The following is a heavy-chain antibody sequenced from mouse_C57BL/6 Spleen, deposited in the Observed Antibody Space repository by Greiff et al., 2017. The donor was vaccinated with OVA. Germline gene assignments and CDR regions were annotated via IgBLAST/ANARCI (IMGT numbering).Heavy chain of an antibody. CDR1: GFTFSSYA. V-gene: IGHV5-9-1*02. J-gene: IGHJ3*01. CDR2: ISSGGDYI. CDR3: TIWLRAWFAY. D-gene: IGHD2-2*01. Sequence: EVKLVESGEGLVKPGGSLKLSCAASGFTFSSYAMSWVRQTPEKRLEWVAYISSGGDYIYYADTVKGRFTISRDNARNTLYLQMSSLKSEDTAMYYCTIWLRAWFAYWGQGTLVTVSA.